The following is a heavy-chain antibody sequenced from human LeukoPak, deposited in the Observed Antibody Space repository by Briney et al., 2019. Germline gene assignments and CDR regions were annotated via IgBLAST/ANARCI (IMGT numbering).Heavy chain of an antibody. CDR3: ARDPQEDIVVVVAATPVVDFDY. CDR1: EFTFISYE. D-gene: IGHD2-15*01. J-gene: IGHJ4*02. CDR2: IIGMVSTI. Sequence: GGSLELPLAAPEFTFISYERNWFRKAPGRGRNWFSYIIGMVSTIYYADSVKGRFTISRDNAKNSLYLQMNSLRAEDTAVYYCARDPQEDIVVVVAATPVVDFDYWGQGTLVTVSS. V-gene: IGHV3-48*03.